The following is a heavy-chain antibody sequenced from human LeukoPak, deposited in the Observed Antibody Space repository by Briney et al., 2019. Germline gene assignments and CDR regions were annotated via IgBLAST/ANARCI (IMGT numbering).Heavy chain of an antibody. V-gene: IGHV4-31*03. CDR2: IYYSGST. Sequence: SETLSLTCTVSRGSISSGGYYWSWIRQHPGKGLERLGYIYYSGSTYYNPSLKSRVTISVDTSKNRFSLKLSSVTAADTAVYYCASGETTVSAFDPWGQGTLVTVSS. D-gene: IGHD4-17*01. CDR3: ASGETTVSAFDP. CDR1: RGSISSGGYY. J-gene: IGHJ5*02.